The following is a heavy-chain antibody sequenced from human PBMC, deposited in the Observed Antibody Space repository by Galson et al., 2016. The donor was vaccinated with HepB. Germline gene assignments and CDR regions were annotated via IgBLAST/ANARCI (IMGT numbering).Heavy chain of an antibody. CDR3: ATVVVAATNWFDP. V-gene: IGHV1-18*01. CDR1: GYTFGSYG. J-gene: IGHJ5*02. D-gene: IGHD2-15*01. CDR2: ISAYNENT. Sequence: SVKVSCKASGYTFGSYGISWVRQAPGQGLEWMGWISAYNENTFYAQNFQGRVTMTTDTSTSTAYMELRRLRSDDTAVYYCATVVVAATNWFDPWGQGTLGTVSS.